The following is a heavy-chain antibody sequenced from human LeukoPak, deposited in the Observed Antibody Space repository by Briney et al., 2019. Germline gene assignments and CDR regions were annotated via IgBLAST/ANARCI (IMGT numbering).Heavy chain of an antibody. Sequence: ASVTVSCKASGYTFTNYYMHWVRQAPGQGLEWMGLINPTGGSTGYAQKFQGRVTMTRDMSTSTDYMELSSLRSEDTAIYYCARDNSVGDNAWWFDRWGQGTLVTVSS. CDR1: GYTFTNYY. V-gene: IGHV1-46*01. J-gene: IGHJ5*02. D-gene: IGHD1-26*01. CDR2: INPTGGST. CDR3: ARDNSVGDNAWWFDR.